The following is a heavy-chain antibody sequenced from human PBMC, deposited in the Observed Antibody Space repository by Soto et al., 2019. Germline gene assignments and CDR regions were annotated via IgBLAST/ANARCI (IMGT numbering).Heavy chain of an antibody. CDR2: ISGSGGST. J-gene: IGHJ4*02. D-gene: IGHD6-6*01. Sequence: PGGSLRLSCAASGSTFSSYAMSWVRQAPGKGLEWVSVISGSGGSTYYADSVKGRFIISRDNSKNTLYLQVDSLRAEDTAIYYCAKPENSNSWANGPDYCGQGTLVTLSS. CDR1: GSTFSSYA. CDR3: AKPENSNSWANGPDY. V-gene: IGHV3-23*01.